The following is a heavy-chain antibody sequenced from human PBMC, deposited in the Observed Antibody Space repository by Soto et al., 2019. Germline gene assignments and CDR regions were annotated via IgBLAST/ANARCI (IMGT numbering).Heavy chain of an antibody. V-gene: IGHV3-23*01. CDR1: GFTFSSYA. J-gene: IGHJ4*02. D-gene: IGHD3-22*01. CDR2: ISGSGGST. CDR3: TRNYYYDSSGYYLNFDY. Sequence: GGSLRLSCAASGFTFSSYAMSWVRQAPGKGLEWVSAISGSGGSTYYADSVKGRFTISRDNSKNTLYLQMNSRRAEDTAVYYCTRNYYYDSSGYYLNFDYWGQGTLVTVSS.